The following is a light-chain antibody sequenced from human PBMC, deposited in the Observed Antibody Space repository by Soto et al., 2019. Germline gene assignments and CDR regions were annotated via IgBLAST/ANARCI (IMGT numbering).Light chain of an antibody. CDR1: QSISSW. V-gene: IGKV1-5*01. Sequence: DIQMTQSPSTLSASVGDRVTITCRASQSISSWLAWYQQKPGKAPKLLIYDASSLESGVPSRFSGSGSGTEFTLTISRLQPYDFATYYCHQYNRYLSTFGQGTKLEIK. CDR2: DAS. J-gene: IGKJ2*01. CDR3: HQYNRYLST.